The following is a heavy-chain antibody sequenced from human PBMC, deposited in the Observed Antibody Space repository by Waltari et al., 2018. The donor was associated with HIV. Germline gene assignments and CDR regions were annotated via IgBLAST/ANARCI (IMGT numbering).Heavy chain of an antibody. V-gene: IGHV3-7*01. CDR1: GFTFSSYW. CDR3: ARVRPVSRAFDI. CDR2: RKQDGREK. Sequence: EVQLVESGGGLVQPGGSLRLSCAASGFTFSSYWMSWVRQAPGKGLECGANRKQDGREKYYVDSVKGRFTISRDNAKNSLYLQMNSLRAEDTAVYYCARVRPVSRAFDIWGQGTMVTVSS. J-gene: IGHJ3*02. D-gene: IGHD2-8*01.